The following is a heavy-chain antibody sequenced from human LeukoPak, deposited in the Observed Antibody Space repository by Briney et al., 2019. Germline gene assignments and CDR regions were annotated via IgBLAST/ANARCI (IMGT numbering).Heavy chain of an antibody. CDR3: ARLKYYYDSSGYSYFDY. CDR2: IYDSGNT. CDR1: GGSISSSTYY. J-gene: IGHJ4*02. V-gene: IGHV4-39*01. D-gene: IGHD3-22*01. Sequence: SETLSLTCTVSGGSISSSTYYWGWVRQPPGEGLEWIGSIYDSGNTYYNPSLKSRVTISVDTSKNQFSLKLSSVTATDTAVYYCARLKYYYDSSGYSYFDYWGQGTLVTVSS.